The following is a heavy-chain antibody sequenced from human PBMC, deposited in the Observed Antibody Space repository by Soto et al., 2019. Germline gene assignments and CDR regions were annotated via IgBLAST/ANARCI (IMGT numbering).Heavy chain of an antibody. D-gene: IGHD3-3*01. CDR3: ARHLGYDFWSGYYTGIAPTDI. J-gene: IGHJ3*02. CDR2: IKQDGSEK. CDR1: GFTFSSYW. V-gene: IGHV3-7*01. Sequence: GGSLRLSCAASGFTFSSYWMSWVRQAPRKGLEWVANIKQDGSEKYYVDSVKGRFTISRDNAKNSLYLQMNSLRAEDTAVYYCARHLGYDFWSGYYTGIAPTDIWGQGTMVTVSS.